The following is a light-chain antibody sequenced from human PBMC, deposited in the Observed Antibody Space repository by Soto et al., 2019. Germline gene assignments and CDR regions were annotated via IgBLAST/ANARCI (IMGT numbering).Light chain of an antibody. J-gene: IGKJ4*01. Sequence: EIVMTQSLTTLSVSPGERAILSCRASRNINRKLAWYQQKPGQAPRLLISGASTRATGIPARFSGSGSGTEFSLTISSLQSEDFAVYYCQQYYDYPPLIFGGGTKVEIK. CDR1: RNINRK. CDR2: GAS. CDR3: QQYYDYPPLI. V-gene: IGKV3-15*01.